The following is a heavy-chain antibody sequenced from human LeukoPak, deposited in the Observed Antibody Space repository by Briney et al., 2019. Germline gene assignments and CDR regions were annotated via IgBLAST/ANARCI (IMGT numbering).Heavy chain of an antibody. Sequence: GGSLRLSCVASGFGFSYYDMSWVRQTPGKGLEWVSTISGTDDSTYYADSVKGRFTISRDNSKNTLYLQMDSLRAEDTAVYHCARDRAVGYYDSGGHVIFDYWGQGTLVTVSS. V-gene: IGHV3-23*01. D-gene: IGHD3-22*01. CDR3: ARDRAVGYYDSGGHVIFDY. CDR2: ISGTDDST. J-gene: IGHJ4*02. CDR1: GFGFSYYD.